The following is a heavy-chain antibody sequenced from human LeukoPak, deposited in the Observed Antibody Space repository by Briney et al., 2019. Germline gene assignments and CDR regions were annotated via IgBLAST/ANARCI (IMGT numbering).Heavy chain of an antibody. V-gene: IGHV4-39*07. D-gene: IGHD3-3*01. CDR2: IYTSGST. CDR1: GGSISSNSYY. Sequence: SETLSLTCTVSGGSISSNSYYWGWIRQPPGKGLEWIGSIYTSGSTNYNPSLKSRVTISVDTSKNQFSLKLSSVTAADTAVYYCAREAIFGVVIDYWDQGTLVTVSS. J-gene: IGHJ4*02. CDR3: AREAIFGVVIDY.